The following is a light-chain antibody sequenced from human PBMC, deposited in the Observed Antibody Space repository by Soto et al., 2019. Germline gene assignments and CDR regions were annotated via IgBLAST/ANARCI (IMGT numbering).Light chain of an antibody. CDR1: QSVGSN. V-gene: IGKV3-15*01. J-gene: IGKJ2*01. Sequence: EIVMTQSPLTLSASPGERAIFSCRASQSVGSNIAWYQQKPGQSPRLPVYDASTRATAIPARFSGSASGTDFILTINPLQPEDFAVYYCQQYYQWPSYTFGQGTKVDIK. CDR3: QQYYQWPSYT. CDR2: DAS.